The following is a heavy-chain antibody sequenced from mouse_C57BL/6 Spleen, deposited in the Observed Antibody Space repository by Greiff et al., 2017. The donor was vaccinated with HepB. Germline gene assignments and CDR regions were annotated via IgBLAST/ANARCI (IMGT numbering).Heavy chain of an antibody. CDR3: ARKWGTTVVEAMDY. J-gene: IGHJ4*01. D-gene: IGHD1-1*01. CDR1: GFSFTSYG. Sequence: VQLQQSGPGLVQPSQSLSITCTVSGFSFTSYGVHWVRQSPGKGLEWLGVIWRGGSTDYNAAFISRLSISKDNSKSQVFFKMTSLQADDTAIYYCARKWGTTVVEAMDYWGQGTSVTVSS. CDR2: IWRGGST. V-gene: IGHV2-2*01.